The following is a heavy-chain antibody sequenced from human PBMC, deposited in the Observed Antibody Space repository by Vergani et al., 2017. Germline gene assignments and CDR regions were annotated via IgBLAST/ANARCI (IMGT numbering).Heavy chain of an antibody. CDR1: GGTFSSYA. CDR3: ARDRPNIPPYCSSTSCTYRGWYFDL. CDR2: IIPIFGTA. D-gene: IGHD2-2*01. V-gene: IGHV1-69*01. Sequence: QVQLVQSGAEVKKPGSSVKVSCKASGGTFSSYAISWVRQAPGQGLEWMGGIIPIFGTANYAQKFQGRVTITADESTSTAYMELSSLRYEDTAVYYCARDRPNIPPYCSSTSCTYRGWYFDLWGRGTLVTVSS. J-gene: IGHJ2*01.